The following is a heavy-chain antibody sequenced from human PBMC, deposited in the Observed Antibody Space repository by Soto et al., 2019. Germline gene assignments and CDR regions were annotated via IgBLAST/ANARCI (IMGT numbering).Heavy chain of an antibody. Sequence: EVQLLESGGGLVQPGGSLRLACATSGFSFSTYAMTWVRQAPGKGLEWVSTFNGNGGGTYYAGSVKGRFTISRDNSKNTMYLQMGSLRAEDTATYYCAKDNSLHWFDPWGQGNLVTVSS. CDR3: AKDNSLHWFDP. CDR1: GFSFSTYA. D-gene: IGHD2-15*01. CDR2: FNGNGGGT. V-gene: IGHV3-23*01. J-gene: IGHJ5*02.